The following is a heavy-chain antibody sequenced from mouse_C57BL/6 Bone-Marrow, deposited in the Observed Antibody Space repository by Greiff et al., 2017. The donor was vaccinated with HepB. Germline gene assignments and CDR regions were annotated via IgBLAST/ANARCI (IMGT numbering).Heavy chain of an antibody. D-gene: IGHD2-5*01. CDR3: TRRDSNFFRFAY. CDR1: GYTFTDYE. V-gene: IGHV1-15*01. J-gene: IGHJ3*01. Sequence: VKLMESGAELVRPGASVTLSCKASGYTFTDYEMHWVKQTPVHGLEWIGAIDPETGGTAYNQKFKGKAILTADKSSSTAYMELRSLTSEDSAVYYCTRRDSNFFRFAYWGQGTLVTVSA. CDR2: IDPETGGT.